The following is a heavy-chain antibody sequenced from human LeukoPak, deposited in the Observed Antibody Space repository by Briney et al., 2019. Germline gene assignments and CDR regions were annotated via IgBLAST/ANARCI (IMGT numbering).Heavy chain of an antibody. Sequence: GGSLRLSCAASGFTFSDYYMSWIRQAPGKGLEWVSYISSSGSTIYYADSVKGRFTISRDNAKNSLYLQMNSLRAEDTAVYYCAKDTSATYYYYGMDVWGQGTTVTVSS. J-gene: IGHJ6*02. CDR2: ISSSGSTI. CDR1: GFTFSDYY. CDR3: AKDTSATYYYYGMDV. V-gene: IGHV3-11*04.